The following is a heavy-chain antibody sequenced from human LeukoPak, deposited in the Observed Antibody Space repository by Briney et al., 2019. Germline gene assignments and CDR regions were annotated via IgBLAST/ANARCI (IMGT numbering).Heavy chain of an antibody. J-gene: IGHJ4*02. CDR2: ISYDGSNK. D-gene: IGHD4-17*01. CDR3: ARPPRRSETDY. CDR1: GFTFSSYA. V-gene: IGHV3-30-3*01. Sequence: GGSLRLSCAASGFTFSSYAMTWVRQAPGKGLEWVAVISYDGSNKYYADSVKGRFTISRDNSKNTLYLQMNSLRAEDTAVYYCARPPRRSETDYWGQGTLVTVSS.